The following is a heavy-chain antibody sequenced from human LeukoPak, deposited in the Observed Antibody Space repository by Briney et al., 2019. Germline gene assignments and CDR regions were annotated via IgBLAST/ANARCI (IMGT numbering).Heavy chain of an antibody. J-gene: IGHJ4*02. CDR1: GYTFTSYG. Sequence: ASVKVSCKASGYTFTSYGIDWVRQAPGQGLEWMGVINPSGGSTRYAQKFQGRVTMTGDPSTRTVYMELSSLTSDDTAVYYCARGTTDDYWGQGTPVTVSS. CDR2: INPSGGST. D-gene: IGHD1-1*01. CDR3: ARGTTDDY. V-gene: IGHV1-46*01.